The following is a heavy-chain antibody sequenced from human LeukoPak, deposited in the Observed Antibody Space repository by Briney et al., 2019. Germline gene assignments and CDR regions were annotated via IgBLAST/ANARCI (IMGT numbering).Heavy chain of an antibody. V-gene: IGHV3-48*03. D-gene: IGHD3-3*01. CDR1: GFTLSSYE. J-gene: IGHJ5*02. CDR2: ISSSGSTI. CDR3: AREEWQGRFDP. Sequence: GGSLRLSCAASGFTLSSYEMNWVRQAPGKGLEWVSYISSSGSTIYYADSVKGRFTISRDNSKYTVYLQMNSLRAEDTAVYYCAREEWQGRFDPWGQGTLVTVSS.